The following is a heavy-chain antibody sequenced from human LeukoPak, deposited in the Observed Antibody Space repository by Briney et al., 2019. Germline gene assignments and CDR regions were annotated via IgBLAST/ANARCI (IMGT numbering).Heavy chain of an antibody. V-gene: IGHV3-21*01. D-gene: IGHD3-22*01. CDR2: ISSSSSYI. J-gene: IGHJ3*02. CDR1: GFTFSSYS. CDR3: ARILRYYDSSGYSAFDI. Sequence: PGGSLRLSCAASGFTFSSYSMKWVRQAPGKGLEWVSSISSSSSYIYYADSVKGRFTISRDNAKNSLYLQMNSLRAEDTAVYYCARILRYYDSSGYSAFDIWGQGTMVTVSS.